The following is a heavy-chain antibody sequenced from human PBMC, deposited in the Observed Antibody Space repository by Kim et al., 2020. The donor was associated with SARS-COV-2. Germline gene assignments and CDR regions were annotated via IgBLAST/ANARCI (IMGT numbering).Heavy chain of an antibody. V-gene: IGHV3-48*02. CDR3: ARDRFGDYLLDS. Sequence: GGSLRLSCVASGFTFSSYSMNWVRQAPGKGLEWVSYISSTGRTVYYADSVKGRFTISRDNANNSLFLQMSSLRDDDTAIYFCARDRFGDYLLDSWGQGTLVTVSS. J-gene: IGHJ4*02. CDR1: GFTFSSYS. D-gene: IGHD4-17*01. CDR2: ISSTGRTV.